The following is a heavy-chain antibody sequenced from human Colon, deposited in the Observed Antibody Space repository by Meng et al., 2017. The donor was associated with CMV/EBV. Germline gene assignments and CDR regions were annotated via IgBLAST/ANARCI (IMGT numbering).Heavy chain of an antibody. Sequence: GGSLRLSCAASGFTFSSYAMSWVRQAPGKGLEWVSYISSSGNTIYYADSVKGRFTISRDNAKNSLYLQMNSLRVEDTAVYYCARVQHYYDTSGYYLLDYWGQGTLVTVSS. D-gene: IGHD3-22*01. CDR3: ARVQHYYDTSGYYLLDY. J-gene: IGHJ4*02. CDR2: ISSSGNTI. V-gene: IGHV3-48*03. CDR1: GFTFSSYA.